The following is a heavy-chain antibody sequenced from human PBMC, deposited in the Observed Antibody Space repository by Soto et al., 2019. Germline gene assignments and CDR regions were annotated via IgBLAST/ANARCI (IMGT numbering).Heavy chain of an antibody. Sequence: LRLSCAASGFTFSSYAMHWVRQAPGKGLEWVAVISYDGSNKYYADSVKGRFTISRDNSKNTLYLQMNSLRAEDTAVYYCARDGTTYNENWFDPWGQGTLVTVSS. CDR1: GFTFSSYA. CDR3: ARDGTTYNENWFDP. D-gene: IGHD4-4*01. CDR2: ISYDGSNK. V-gene: IGHV3-30-3*01. J-gene: IGHJ5*02.